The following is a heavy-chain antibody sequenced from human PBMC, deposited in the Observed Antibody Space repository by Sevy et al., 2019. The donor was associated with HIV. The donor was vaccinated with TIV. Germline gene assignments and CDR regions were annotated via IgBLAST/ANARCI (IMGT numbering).Heavy chain of an antibody. V-gene: IGHV3-11*01. CDR3: ARDSPPPAA. D-gene: IGHD2-2*01. Sequence: LSLTCAASGFTFSDYYMSWIRQAPGKGLEWVSYISSSGSTIYYADSVKGRFTISRDNAKNSLYLQMNSLRAEDTAVYDCARDSPPPAAWGQGTLVTVSS. CDR1: GFTFSDYY. J-gene: IGHJ4*02. CDR2: ISSSGSTI.